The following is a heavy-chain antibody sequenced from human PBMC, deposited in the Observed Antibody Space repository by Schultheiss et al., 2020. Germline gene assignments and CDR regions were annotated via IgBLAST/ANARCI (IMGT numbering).Heavy chain of an antibody. CDR1: GFTFRSYA. D-gene: IGHD2-2*01. CDR3: ARDLYIVVVPAATHYYYGMDV. J-gene: IGHJ6*02. V-gene: IGHV3-23*01. Sequence: GGSLRLSCAASGFTFRSYAMSWVRQAPGKGLEWVSAISGSGGSTYYADSVKGRFTISRDNSKNTLYLQMNSLRAEDTAVYYCARDLYIVVVPAATHYYYGMDVLDQGATVTVSS. CDR2: ISGSGGST.